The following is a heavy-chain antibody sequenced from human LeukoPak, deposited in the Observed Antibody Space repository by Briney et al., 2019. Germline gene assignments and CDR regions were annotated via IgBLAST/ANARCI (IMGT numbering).Heavy chain of an antibody. J-gene: IGHJ4*02. D-gene: IGHD1-1*01. Sequence: SETLSHTCTVSGGSISNYYWSWIRQPPGKGLEWIGYVYNSVSTNYNPSLGSRVTISLDTSKNQVSLELNSVTAADTAVYHCARQSSSKRPFDYWGQGILVTVSS. CDR1: GGSISNYY. CDR3: ARQSSSKRPFDY. CDR2: VYNSVST. V-gene: IGHV4-59*08.